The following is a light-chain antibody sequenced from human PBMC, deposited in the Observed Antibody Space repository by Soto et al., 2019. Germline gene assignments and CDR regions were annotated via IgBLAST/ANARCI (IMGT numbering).Light chain of an antibody. CDR2: QAS. Sequence: DIQMTQSPSTLSESVRDRVTITCRASQNINRWLAWYQQRPGKAPKLLLYQASSLQSGVPSRFSGSGSGTEFTLTISSLRPEDVATYYGQRTYNAPITFGQGTRLEI. V-gene: IGKV1-5*03. CDR1: QNINRW. CDR3: QRTYNAPIT. J-gene: IGKJ5*01.